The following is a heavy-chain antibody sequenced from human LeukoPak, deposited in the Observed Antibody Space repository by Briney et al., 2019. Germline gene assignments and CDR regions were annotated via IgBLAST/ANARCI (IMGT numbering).Heavy chain of an antibody. D-gene: IGHD6-13*01. J-gene: IGHJ5*02. CDR1: GYTFTSYG. CDR2: ISAYNGNT. CDR3: ARVSSRVRKYSSSWYMFDP. Sequence: ASVKVSCKASGYTFTSYGISWVRQAPGQGLEWMGWISAYNGNTNYAQKLQGRVTMTTDTSTSTAYMELRSPRSDDTAVYYCARVSSRVRKYSSSWYMFDPWGQGTLVTVSS. V-gene: IGHV1-18*01.